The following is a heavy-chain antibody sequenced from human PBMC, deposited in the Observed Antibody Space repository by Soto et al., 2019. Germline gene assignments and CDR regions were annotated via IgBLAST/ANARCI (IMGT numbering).Heavy chain of an antibody. CDR2: IYYSGST. Sequence: QVQLQESGPGLVKPSQTLSLTCTVSGGSISSGGYYWSWIRQHPGKGLEWIGYIYYSGSTYYNPSLKSRVTITVDTSKNQSYLQLSSVTAADTAVYYCARGRGYSYVYFDYWGQVTLVTVSS. CDR1: GGSISSGGYY. V-gene: IGHV4-31*03. J-gene: IGHJ4*02. D-gene: IGHD5-18*01. CDR3: ARGRGYSYVYFDY.